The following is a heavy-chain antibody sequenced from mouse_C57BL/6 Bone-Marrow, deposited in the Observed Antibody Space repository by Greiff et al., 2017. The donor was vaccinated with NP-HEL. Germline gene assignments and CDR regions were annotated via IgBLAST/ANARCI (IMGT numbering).Heavy chain of an antibody. CDR3: ARQMVTNDYYAMDY. CDR1: GFTFSDYY. CDR2: ISNGGGST. V-gene: IGHV5-12*01. J-gene: IGHJ4*01. Sequence: EAKLVESGGGLVQPGGSLKLSCAASGFTFSDYYMYWVRQTPEKRLEWVAYISNGGGSTDYPVTVKGRFTISRDNANKTLDLQMSRLKSEDTAMYYCARQMVTNDYYAMDYWGQGTSVNVSS. D-gene: IGHD2-2*01.